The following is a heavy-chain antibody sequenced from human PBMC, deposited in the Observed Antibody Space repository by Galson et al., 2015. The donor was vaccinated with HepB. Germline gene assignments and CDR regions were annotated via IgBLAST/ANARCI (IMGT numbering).Heavy chain of an antibody. J-gene: IGHJ4*02. CDR1: GFTFSSYA. V-gene: IGHV3-23*01. CDR3: AKHTAYTSSYLDDAFQI. D-gene: IGHD6-13*01. CDR2: ISGRGGST. Sequence: SLRLSCAASGFTFSSYAMNWVRQAPGKGLEWVSSISGRGGSTYYADSVTGRFTISRDNSKNTLYLQMSSLRAEDTAVYYCAKHTAYTSSYLDDAFQIWGQGTLVTVSS.